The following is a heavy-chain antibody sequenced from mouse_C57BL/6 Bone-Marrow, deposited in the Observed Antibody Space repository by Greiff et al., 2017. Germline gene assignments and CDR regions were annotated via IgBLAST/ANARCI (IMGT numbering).Heavy chain of an antibody. Sequence: VQLQQSGAELVRPEASVKLSCTASGFNIKDYYMHWVKQRPEQGLEWVGRIDPEDGDTEYDSKVQGKATMAAQTSPNPAYLQLSSLTSEDTAVYYCTKGGMIVAFDYWGQGTTLTVSS. CDR2: IDPEDGDT. V-gene: IGHV14-1*01. J-gene: IGHJ2*01. CDR1: GFNIKDYY. D-gene: IGHD1-1*01. CDR3: TKGGMIVAFDY.